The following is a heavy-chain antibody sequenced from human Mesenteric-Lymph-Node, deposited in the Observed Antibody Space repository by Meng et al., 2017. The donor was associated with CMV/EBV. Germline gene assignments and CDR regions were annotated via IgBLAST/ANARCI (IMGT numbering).Heavy chain of an antibody. J-gene: IGHJ4*02. CDR1: GFTFSSYW. CDR3: ARDRVMYTSSADFDY. D-gene: IGHD6-6*01. CDR2: INSDGSGT. V-gene: IGHV3-74*01. Sequence: GGSLRLSCAVSGFTFSSYWMHWVRQAPGKGLVWVSRINSDGSGTSYADSVKGRFTISRDNAKNTLYLQMNSLRAEDTAVYYCARDRVMYTSSADFDYWGQGTLVTVSS.